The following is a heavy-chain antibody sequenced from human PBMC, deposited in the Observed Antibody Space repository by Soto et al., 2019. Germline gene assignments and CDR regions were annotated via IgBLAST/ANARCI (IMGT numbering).Heavy chain of an antibody. CDR1: GFRFEQYV. Sequence: VQVVASGGGLVQPGRSLRLSCAVSGFRFEQYVMHWVRQAPGKGLECVSTVSPTGDTVAYADSVEGRFTVSRDNAKNSLYPQMNSLKGDDTAFYYCLKGAPNGSNDDWGQGTLVTVSS. CDR3: LKGAPNGSNDD. CDR2: VSPTGDTV. D-gene: IGHD2-8*01. J-gene: IGHJ4*02. V-gene: IGHV3-9*01.